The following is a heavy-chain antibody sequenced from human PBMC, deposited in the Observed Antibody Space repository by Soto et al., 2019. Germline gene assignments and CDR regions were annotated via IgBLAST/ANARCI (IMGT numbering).Heavy chain of an antibody. CDR1: GDSISSGGLS. CDR2: IYYPGLT. D-gene: IGHD6-13*01. J-gene: IGHJ5*02. V-gene: IGHV4-30-2*06. CDR3: ARGKRSNTATAGTGWFDP. Sequence: QLQLQESGSGLLKPSQTLSLNCSVSGDSISSGGLSWNWLRQSPGRGLEWIGYIYYPGLTYYNPSLKSRVSMSLDSSENQVSLGLSSVTAADSAVYYCARGKRSNTATAGTGWFDPWGPGTLVTVSS.